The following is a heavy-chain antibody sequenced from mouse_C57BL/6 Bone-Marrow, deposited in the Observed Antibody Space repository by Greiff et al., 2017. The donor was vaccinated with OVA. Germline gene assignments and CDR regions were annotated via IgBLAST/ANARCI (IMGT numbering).Heavy chain of an antibody. CDR2: INPSNGGT. CDR1: GYTFTSYW. J-gene: IGHJ2*01. D-gene: IGHD1-1*01. CDR3: ARGTTVVPYYFDY. V-gene: IGHV1-53*01. Sequence: QVQLQQPGTELVKPGASVKLSCKASGYTFTSYWMHWVKQRPGQGLEWIGNINPSNGGTNYNAKFKSKATLTVDKSSRTAYMQLSSLTSEDSAVYYCARGTTVVPYYFDYWGQGTTLTVSS.